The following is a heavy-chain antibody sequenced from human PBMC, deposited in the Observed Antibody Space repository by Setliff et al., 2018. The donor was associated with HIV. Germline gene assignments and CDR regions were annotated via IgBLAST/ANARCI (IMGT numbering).Heavy chain of an antibody. CDR3: ASGDDSGSYGEPYDS. D-gene: IGHD1-26*01. V-gene: IGHV4-38-2*01. CDR2: IYHSGST. J-gene: IGHJ4*02. Sequence: SETLSLTCGVSGYSISSGYYWVWIRQPPGKGLEWIGNIYHSGSTYYNPSLKSRVIISVDLSNKQFSLKLHSVTAADTAVYYCASGDDSGSYGEPYDSWGQGALVTVSS. CDR1: GYSISSGYY.